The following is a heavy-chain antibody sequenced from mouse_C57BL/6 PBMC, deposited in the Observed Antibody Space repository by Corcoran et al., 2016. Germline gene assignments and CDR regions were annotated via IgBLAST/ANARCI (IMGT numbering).Heavy chain of an antibody. V-gene: IGHV9-3*01. CDR1: GYTFTTYG. CDR2: INTYSGVP. D-gene: IGHD2-1*01. Sequence: QIQLVQYGPELMKPGETVKISCKASGYTFTTYGLSWVKQAPGKGLKWMGWINTYSGVPTYADDFKGRFAFSLETSASTAYLQINNLKNEDTATYFCARDGNWYIDVWGTGTTVTVSS. CDR3: ARDGNWYIDV. J-gene: IGHJ1*03.